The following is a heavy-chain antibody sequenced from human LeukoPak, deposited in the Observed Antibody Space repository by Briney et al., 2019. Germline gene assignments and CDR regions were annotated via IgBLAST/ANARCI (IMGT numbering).Heavy chain of an antibody. CDR1: GYSISSGYY. CDR3: ARDSWPEVVRFDY. J-gene: IGHJ4*02. CDR2: IYHGGST. Sequence: SETLSLTCTVSGYSISSGYYWGWIRQPPGKGLEWIGSIYHGGSTYYNPSLKSRVTISVDTSKNQFSLKLSSVTAADTAVYFCARDSWPEVVRFDYWGQGTLVAVSS. V-gene: IGHV4-38-2*02. D-gene: IGHD1-14*01.